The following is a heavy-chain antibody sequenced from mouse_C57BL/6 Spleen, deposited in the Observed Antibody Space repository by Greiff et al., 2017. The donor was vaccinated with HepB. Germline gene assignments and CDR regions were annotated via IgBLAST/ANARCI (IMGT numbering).Heavy chain of an antibody. CDR1: GFTFSDYG. D-gene: IGHD2-4*01. CDR3: ARPIYYDYENAMDY. V-gene: IGHV5-17*01. Sequence: EVKVVESGGGLVKPGGSLKLSCAASGFTFSDYGMHWVRQAPEKGLEWVAYISSGSSTIYYADTVKGRFTISRDNAKNTLFLQMTSLRSEDTAMYYCARPIYYDYENAMDYWGQGTSVTVSS. CDR2: ISSGSSTI. J-gene: IGHJ4*01.